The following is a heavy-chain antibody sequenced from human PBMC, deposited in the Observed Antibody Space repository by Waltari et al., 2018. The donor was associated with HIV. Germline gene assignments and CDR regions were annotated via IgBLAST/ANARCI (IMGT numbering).Heavy chain of an antibody. D-gene: IGHD4-17*01. CDR2: IIPIFGTA. CDR1: GGTFSSYA. J-gene: IGHJ4*02. V-gene: IGHV1-69*01. CDR3: ARAPLDYGDYVRYYVDY. Sequence: QVQLVQSGAEVKKPGSSVKVSCKASGGTFSSYAISWVRQAPGQGLEWMGGIIPIFGTANYAKKFQRRGTLTAYESTSTAYMELSRLRAEDTAVYYCARAPLDYGDYVRYYVDYWGQGTLVTVSS.